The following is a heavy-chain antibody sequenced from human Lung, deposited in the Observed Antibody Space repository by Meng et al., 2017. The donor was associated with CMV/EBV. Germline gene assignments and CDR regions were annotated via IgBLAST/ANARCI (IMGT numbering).Heavy chain of an antibody. CDR2: ISSSSMNI. CDR1: GFAFSSFQ. D-gene: IGHD3-10*01. Sequence: GESXKISCAASGFAFSSFQMNWVRQSAGKGLEWIADISSSSMNIYYGDLVKGRFTISRDNGKNSVFLQMNSLRADDTAKYYCTRDFGSRGFDFWCQGTVVTVSS. CDR3: TRDFGSRGFDF. J-gene: IGHJ4*02. V-gene: IGHV3-21*05.